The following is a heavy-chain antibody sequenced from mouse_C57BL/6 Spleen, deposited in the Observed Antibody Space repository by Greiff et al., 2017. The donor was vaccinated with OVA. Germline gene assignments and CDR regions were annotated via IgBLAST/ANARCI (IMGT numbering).Heavy chain of an antibody. V-gene: IGHV3-6*01. Sequence: DVKLQESGPGLVKPSQSLSLTCSVTGYSITSGYYWNWIRQFPGNKLEWMGYISYDGSNNYNPSLKNRISITRDTSKNQFFLKLNSVTTEDTATYYCASAGRLTTVVAHWYFDVWGTGTTVTVSS. CDR1: GYSITSGYY. CDR2: ISYDGSN. CDR3: ASAGRLTTVVAHWYFDV. D-gene: IGHD1-1*01. J-gene: IGHJ1*03.